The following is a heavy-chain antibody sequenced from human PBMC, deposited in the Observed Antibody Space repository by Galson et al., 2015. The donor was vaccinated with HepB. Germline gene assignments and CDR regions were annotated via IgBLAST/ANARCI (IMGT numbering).Heavy chain of an antibody. V-gene: IGHV3-20*04. D-gene: IGHD4-17*01. J-gene: IGHJ4*02. CDR3: ARDGSQGTGYGDYDY. CDR1: GFTFDDYG. Sequence: LRLSCAASGFTFDDYGMSWVRQAPGKGLEWVSGINWNGGSTGYADSVKGRFTISRGNAKNSLYLQMNSLRAEDTALYYCARDGSQGTGYGDYDYWGQGTLVTVSS. CDR2: INWNGGST.